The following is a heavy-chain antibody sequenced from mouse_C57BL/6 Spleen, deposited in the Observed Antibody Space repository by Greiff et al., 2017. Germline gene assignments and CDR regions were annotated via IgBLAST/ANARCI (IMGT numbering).Heavy chain of an antibody. J-gene: IGHJ4*01. V-gene: IGHV1-61*01. CDR2: IYPSDSET. CDR3: ARSVTTVVDHAMDY. D-gene: IGHD1-1*01. CDR1: GYTFTSYW. Sequence: VQLQQPGAELVRPGSSVKLSCTASGYTFTSYWMAWVKQRPGQGLEWIGNIYPSDSETHYNQKFKDKVTLAVDKSSRTAYMQLSSLTSEDPAVYYGARSVTTVVDHAMDYWGQGTSVTVSS.